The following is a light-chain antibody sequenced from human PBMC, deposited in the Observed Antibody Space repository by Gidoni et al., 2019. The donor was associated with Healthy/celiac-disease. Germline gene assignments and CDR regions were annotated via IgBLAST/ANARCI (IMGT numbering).Light chain of an antibody. CDR1: SGDVGGYNY. V-gene: IGLV2-14*03. CDR2: DVS. J-gene: IGLJ1*01. CDR3: SSYTSSSTRV. Sequence: QSALTQPASVSGSPGQSITISCTGTSGDVGGYNYVSWYQQHPGKAPKLMIYDVSMRPSGVSNRFSGSKSGNTASLTISGLQAEDEADYYCSSYTSSSTRVFGTGTKVTVL.